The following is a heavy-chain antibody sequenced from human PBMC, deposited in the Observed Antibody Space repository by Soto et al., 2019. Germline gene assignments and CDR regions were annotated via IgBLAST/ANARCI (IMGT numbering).Heavy chain of an antibody. CDR2: IYYSGST. CDR3: ARDLDIRLGSGGDPGAFDI. Sequence: SETLSLTCTVSGGSISSGGYYWSWIRQHPGKGLEWIGYIYYSGSTYYNPSLKSRVTISVDTSKNQFSLKLSSVTAADTAVYYCARDLDIRLGSGGDPGAFDIWGQGTMVTVSS. D-gene: IGHD2-15*01. CDR1: GGSISSGGYY. V-gene: IGHV4-31*03. J-gene: IGHJ3*02.